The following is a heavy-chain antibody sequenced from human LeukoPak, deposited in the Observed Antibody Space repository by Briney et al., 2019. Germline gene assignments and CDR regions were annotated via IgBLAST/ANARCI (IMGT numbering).Heavy chain of an antibody. CDR1: GFTFSSYW. CDR3: ARVAGYCSSTSCDAFDI. J-gene: IGHJ3*02. CDR2: IKQDGSEK. Sequence: GGSLRLPCAASGFTFSSYWMSWVRQAPGKGLEWVANIKQDGSEKYYVDSVKGRFTISRDNAKNSLYLQMNSLRAEDTAVYYCARVAGYCSSTSCDAFDIWGQGTMVTVSS. V-gene: IGHV3-7*01. D-gene: IGHD2-2*01.